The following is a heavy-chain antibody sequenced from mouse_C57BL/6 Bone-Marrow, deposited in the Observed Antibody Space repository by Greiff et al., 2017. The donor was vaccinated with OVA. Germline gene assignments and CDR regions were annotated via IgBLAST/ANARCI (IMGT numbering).Heavy chain of an antibody. CDR1: GFTFSSYA. D-gene: IGHD2-4*01. Sequence: EVQRVESGGGLVKPGGSLKLSCAASGFTFSSYAMSWVRQTPEKRLEWVATISDGGSYTYYPDNVKGRFPISRDTAKNNLYLQMSHLKSEDTAMYYCARKNDCDGVFFAYWGQGTLVTVSA. CDR2: ISDGGSYT. J-gene: IGHJ3*01. CDR3: ARKNDCDGVFFAY. V-gene: IGHV5-4*01.